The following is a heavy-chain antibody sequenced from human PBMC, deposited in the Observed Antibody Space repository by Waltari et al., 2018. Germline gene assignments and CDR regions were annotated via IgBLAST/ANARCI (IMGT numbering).Heavy chain of an antibody. V-gene: IGHV3-9*01. CDR1: GFTFDDYA. J-gene: IGHJ3*02. D-gene: IGHD1-26*01. CDR3: ARAPLVGALGAFDI. CDR2: ISWNSGSI. Sequence: EVQLVESGGGLVQPGRSLRLSCAASGFTFDDYAMHWVRQAPGKGLEWVSGISWNSGSIGYADSVKGRFTISRDNAKNSLYLQMNSLRAEDTALYYCARAPLVGALGAFDIWGQGTMVTVSS.